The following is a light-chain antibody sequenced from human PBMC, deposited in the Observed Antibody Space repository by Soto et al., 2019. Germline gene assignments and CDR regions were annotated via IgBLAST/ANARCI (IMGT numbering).Light chain of an antibody. Sequence: DIQMTQSPSSLSASVGDRVTITCRASQSISSYLNWYQQKPGKAPKLLIYAASSLQSGVPSRFSGSGFGTEFTLTISRLQPDDFATYYCQQYSSYWTFGQGTKVDI. V-gene: IGKV1-39*01. CDR1: QSISSY. CDR2: AAS. J-gene: IGKJ1*01. CDR3: QQYSSYWT.